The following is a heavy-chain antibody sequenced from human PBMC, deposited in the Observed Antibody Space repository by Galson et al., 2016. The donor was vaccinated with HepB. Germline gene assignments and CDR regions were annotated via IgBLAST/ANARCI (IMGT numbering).Heavy chain of an antibody. J-gene: IGHJ5*02. CDR3: ARGVTEATFWFDP. Sequence: SVKVSCKASGYTFTSRVVHWARQAPGQRLEWMGWINGGNGNTDYSQKFQGRVTFTRDTSASTAYMELSSLTPEDTAVYYCARGVTEATFWFDPWGQGTLVTVSS. V-gene: IGHV1-3*01. D-gene: IGHD1-26*01. CDR1: GYTFTSRV. CDR2: INGGNGNT.